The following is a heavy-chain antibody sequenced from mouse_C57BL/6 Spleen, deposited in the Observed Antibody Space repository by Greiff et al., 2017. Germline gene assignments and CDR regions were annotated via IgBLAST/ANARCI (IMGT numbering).Heavy chain of an antibody. J-gene: IGHJ2*01. Sequence: QVQLQQSGAELVRPGTSVKVSCKASGYAFTNYLIEWVKQRPGQGLEWIGVINPGSGGTNYNEKFKGKATLTADKSSSTAYMQLSSLTSEDSAVYFWARGGITTVVHLDDWGQGTTRTVSS. CDR2: INPGSGGT. V-gene: IGHV1-54*01. CDR3: ARGGITTVVHLDD. CDR1: GYAFTNYL. D-gene: IGHD1-1*01.